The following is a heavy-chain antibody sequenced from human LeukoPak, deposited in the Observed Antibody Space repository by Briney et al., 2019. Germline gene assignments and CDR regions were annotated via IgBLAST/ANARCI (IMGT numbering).Heavy chain of an antibody. CDR2: ISGSGGST. V-gene: IGHV3-23*01. D-gene: IGHD3-10*01. Sequence: GGSLRLSCAASGFTFRSYAMSWVRQAPGKGLEWVSAISGSGGSTYYADPVKGRFTISRDNSKNTLYLQMNSLRAEDTAVYYCAKSGGGFGELLNWFDPWGQGTLVTVSS. CDR1: GFTFRSYA. CDR3: AKSGGGFGELLNWFDP. J-gene: IGHJ5*02.